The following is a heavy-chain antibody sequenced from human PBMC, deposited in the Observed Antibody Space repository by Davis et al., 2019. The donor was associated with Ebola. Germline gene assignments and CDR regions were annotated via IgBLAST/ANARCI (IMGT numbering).Heavy chain of an antibody. D-gene: IGHD1-1*01. Sequence: GGSLRLSCKGSGYSFTSYWIGWVRQMPGKGLEWMGIIYPGDSDTRYSPSFQGQVTISADKSISTAYLQWSSLKASDTAMYYCARGGAGITSTTPRFDYWGQGNLVSVSS. CDR3: ARGGAGITSTTPRFDY. V-gene: IGHV5-51*01. CDR2: IYPGDSDT. CDR1: GYSFTSYW. J-gene: IGHJ4*02.